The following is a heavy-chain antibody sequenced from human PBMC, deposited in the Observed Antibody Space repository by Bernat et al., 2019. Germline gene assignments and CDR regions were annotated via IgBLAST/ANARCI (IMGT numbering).Heavy chain of an antibody. CDR2: ISAYNGNT. J-gene: IGHJ6*02. CDR1: GYTFTSYG. D-gene: IGHD3-3*01. V-gene: IGHV1-18*01. Sequence: QVQLVQSGAEVKKPGASVKVSCKASGYTFTSYGISWVRQAPGQGLEWMGWISAYNGNTNYAQKLQGGVTMTTDTSTSTAYMEVRSLRSDDTAVYYCARVIGGVLEWLRSYGMDVWGQGTTVTVSS. CDR3: ARVIGGVLEWLRSYGMDV.